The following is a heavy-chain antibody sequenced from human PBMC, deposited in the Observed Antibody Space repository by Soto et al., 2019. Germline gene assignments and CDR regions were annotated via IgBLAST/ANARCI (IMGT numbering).Heavy chain of an antibody. D-gene: IGHD1-1*01. J-gene: IGHJ4*02. CDR1: GFSLITHGVG. V-gene: IGHV2-5*02. Sequence: QITLRESGPPLVKPTQTLTLTCTFSGFSLITHGVGVGWVRQPPGKALECLALIYWDDDKRYNPSLRSRLTITTDTSKNQVVLTMTNMDHVDTGTYFCAHRGGGSNWNGGYFDYWGQGALVTVSS. CDR2: IYWDDDK. CDR3: AHRGGGSNWNGGYFDY.